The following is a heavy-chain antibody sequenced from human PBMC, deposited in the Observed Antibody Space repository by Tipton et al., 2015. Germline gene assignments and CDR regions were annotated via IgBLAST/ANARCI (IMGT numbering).Heavy chain of an antibody. J-gene: IGHJ3*02. CDR3: ARDQDIVPAIPDAFDI. CDR1: GYTFSSYG. CDR2: ISTYNGNT. D-gene: IGHD5-12*01. Sequence: QSGAEVKKPGASVKVSCKASGYTFSSYGINWVRQAPGQGLEWMGWISTYNGNTDYAQKFQDRVTMTTDTSTSTAYMELRSLRSDDTAVYYCARDQDIVPAIPDAFDIWGQGTLVTVSS. V-gene: IGHV1-18*01.